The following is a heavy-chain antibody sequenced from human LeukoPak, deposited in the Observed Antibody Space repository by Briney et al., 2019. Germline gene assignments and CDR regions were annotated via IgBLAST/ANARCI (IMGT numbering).Heavy chain of an antibody. CDR3: AKDGLPVGDYNYYIDV. V-gene: IGHV3-23*01. CDR2: VSGSGAKT. Sequence: GGSLRLSCASTGFAFSTYAMNWVRQAPGKGLEGVSGVSGSGAKTYYADSVKGRFTISRDNSHNTVYLQMSGLRAEDTAVYYCAKDGLPVGDYNYYIDVWGKGATVAVSS. D-gene: IGHD1-26*01. J-gene: IGHJ6*03. CDR1: GFAFSTYA.